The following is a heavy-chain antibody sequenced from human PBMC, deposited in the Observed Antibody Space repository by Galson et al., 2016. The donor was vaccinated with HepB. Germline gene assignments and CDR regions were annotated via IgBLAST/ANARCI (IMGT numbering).Heavy chain of an antibody. V-gene: IGHV3-11*01. CDR3: AREGLHLGELSAQFDY. D-gene: IGHD3-16*02. Sequence: SLRLSCAASGFTFGDYAMSWFRQAPGKGLEWISYITSSGGLSYYADSMEGRFTISRDNAKNSVYLQINSLRAEDTAVYYCAREGLHLGELSAQFDYWGQGTLVTVSS. CDR1: GFTFGDYA. J-gene: IGHJ4*02. CDR2: ITSSGGLS.